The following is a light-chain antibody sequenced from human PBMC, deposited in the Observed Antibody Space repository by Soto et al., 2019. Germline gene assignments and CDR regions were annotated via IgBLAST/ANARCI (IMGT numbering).Light chain of an antibody. J-gene: IGKJ1*01. CDR1: QGIRSA. CDR3: LLDYAYFWA. V-gene: IGKV1-6*01. Sequence: AIQVTQSPSSLSASVGDRVTITCRTSQGIRSALGWYQQKTGKVPKLLIYAASTLQSGVPSRFSGSGSGRDFTLTISSLQPEDFATYYCLLDYAYFWAFGQGTKVDIK. CDR2: AAS.